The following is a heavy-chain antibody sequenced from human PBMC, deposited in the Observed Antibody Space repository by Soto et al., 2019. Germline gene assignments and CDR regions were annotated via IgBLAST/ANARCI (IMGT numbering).Heavy chain of an antibody. D-gene: IGHD4-4*01. CDR2: IIPILGIA. J-gene: IGHJ3*02. CDR1: GGTFSSYT. Sequence: QVQLVQSGAEVKKPGSSVKVSCKASGGTFSSYTISWVRQAPGQGLEWMGSIIPILGIANYAQKFQGRVTITADKSTRTAHMELSSLRAEDTAVYYCARDLATVTSYGVVARDIWGQGTIVTVSS. CDR3: ARDLATVTSYGVVARDI. V-gene: IGHV1-69*02.